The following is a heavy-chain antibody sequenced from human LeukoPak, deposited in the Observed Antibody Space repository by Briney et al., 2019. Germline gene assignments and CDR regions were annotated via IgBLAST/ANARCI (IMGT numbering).Heavy chain of an antibody. CDR2: IYHSGST. CDR1: GYSISSGYY. V-gene: IGHV4-38-2*02. J-gene: IGHJ4*02. D-gene: IGHD3-10*01. CDR3: ASPGGPDY. Sequence: SETLSLTCTVSGYSISSGYYWGWIRQPPGKGLERIGSIYHSGSTYYNPSLKSRVTISVDTSKNQFSLKLSSVTAADTAVYYCASPGGPDYWGQGTLVTVSS.